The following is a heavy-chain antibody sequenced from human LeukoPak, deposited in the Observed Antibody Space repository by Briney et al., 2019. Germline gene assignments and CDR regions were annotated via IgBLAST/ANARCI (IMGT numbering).Heavy chain of an antibody. J-gene: IGHJ5*02. Sequence: SETLSLTCTVSGGSISSSSYYWGWIRQPPGKGLEWIGSIYYSASTYYNPSLKSRVTISVDTSKNQFSLKLSSVTAADTAVYYCARTGKDIVVAPAAIRGVWFDPWGQGTLVTVSS. CDR2: IYYSAST. CDR3: ARTGKDIVVAPAAIRGVWFDP. V-gene: IGHV4-39*07. CDR1: GGSISSSSYY. D-gene: IGHD2-2*01.